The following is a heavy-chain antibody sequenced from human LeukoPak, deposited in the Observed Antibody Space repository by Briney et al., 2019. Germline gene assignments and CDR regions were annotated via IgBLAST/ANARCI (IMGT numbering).Heavy chain of an antibody. CDR3: ARVRGTVGATVDY. Sequence: GASVKVSCKASGYTFTGYYMHWVRQAPGQGLEWMGWINPNSGGTNYAQKFQGRVTMTRDTSISTAYMELSRLRSDDTAVYYCARVRGTVGATVDYWGQGTLVTVSS. CDR2: INPNSGGT. V-gene: IGHV1-2*02. J-gene: IGHJ4*02. D-gene: IGHD1-26*01. CDR1: GYTFTGYY.